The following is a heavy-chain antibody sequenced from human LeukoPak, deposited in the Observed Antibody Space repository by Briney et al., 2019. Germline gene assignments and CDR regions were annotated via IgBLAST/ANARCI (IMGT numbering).Heavy chain of an antibody. Sequence: ASVKVSCKASGYTFTAYYIHCVRQAPGQGLEWMVWINPNSGATNHAQNFQARVAMTRDTSISTAYMQLSSLRSDDTAVYYCARVSGTTSFGNYWFDSWGRGTLVTVSS. J-gene: IGHJ5*01. CDR3: ARVSGTTSFGNYWFDS. D-gene: IGHD3-10*01. V-gene: IGHV1-2*02. CDR1: GYTFTAYY. CDR2: INPNSGAT.